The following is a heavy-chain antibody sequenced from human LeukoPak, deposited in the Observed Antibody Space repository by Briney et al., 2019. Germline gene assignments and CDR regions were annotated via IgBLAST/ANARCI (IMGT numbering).Heavy chain of an antibody. CDR3: TRRPYSSSWYYFDY. Sequence: TGGSLRLSCAASGFTFSRYAMHWVRQAPGKGLEWVSYISSSGSMLHYADSVEGRFTISRDNAKNSLYLQMSSLRVEDTAVYYCTRRPYSSSWYYFDYWGQGTLVTVSS. CDR1: GFTFSRYA. J-gene: IGHJ4*02. CDR2: ISSSGSML. D-gene: IGHD6-13*01. V-gene: IGHV3-48*03.